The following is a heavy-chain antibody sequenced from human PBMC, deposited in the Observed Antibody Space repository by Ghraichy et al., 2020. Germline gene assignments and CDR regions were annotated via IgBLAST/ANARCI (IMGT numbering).Heavy chain of an antibody. CDR1: GFTFSSYW. J-gene: IGHJ3*02. V-gene: IGHV3-7*01. CDR3: ARVWARITIFGLHDAFDI. D-gene: IGHD3/OR15-3a*01. Sequence: GGSLRLSCAASGFTFSSYWMSWVRQAPGKGLEWVANIKQDGSEKYYVDSVKGRFTISRDNAKNSLYLQMNSLRAEDTAVYYCARVWARITIFGLHDAFDIWGQGTMVTVSS. CDR2: IKQDGSEK.